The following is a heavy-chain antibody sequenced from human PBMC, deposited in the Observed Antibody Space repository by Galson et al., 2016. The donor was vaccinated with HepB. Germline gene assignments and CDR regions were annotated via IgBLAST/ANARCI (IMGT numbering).Heavy chain of an antibody. CDR3: ATVPTKGAYYFDY. CDR2: VYTGGLT. V-gene: IGHV3-53*01. D-gene: IGHD2-21*01. J-gene: IGHJ4*02. CDR1: GFSASSNY. Sequence: SLRLSCAASGFSASSNYMTWVRQTPGKGLEWVSIVYTGGLTYYEDSVKGRFTVSRDNSKNTLYLEMNSMRAEDTAVYYCATVPTKGAYYFDYWGQGTLVIVSS.